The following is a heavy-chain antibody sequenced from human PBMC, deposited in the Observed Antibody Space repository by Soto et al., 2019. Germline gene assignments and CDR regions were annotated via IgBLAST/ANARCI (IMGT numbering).Heavy chain of an antibody. CDR3: AKVTNTHYYYYGTEV. D-gene: IGHD5-18*01. J-gene: IGHJ6*02. V-gene: IGHV3-30*18. CDR1: GFTFSSYG. Sequence: XASLLLSCAASGFTFSSYGMHWVRQAQGKGLEWVAVISYDGSNKYYADSVKGRFTISRDNSKNTLYLQMNSLRAEDTAVYYCAKVTNTHYYYYGTEVWGQGTTVTVSS. CDR2: ISYDGSNK.